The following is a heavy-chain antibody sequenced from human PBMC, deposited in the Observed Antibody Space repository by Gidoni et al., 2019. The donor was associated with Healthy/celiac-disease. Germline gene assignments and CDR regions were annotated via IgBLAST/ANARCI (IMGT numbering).Heavy chain of an antibody. V-gene: IGHV4-39*01. CDR2: IYYSGST. D-gene: IGHD3-3*01. Sequence: QLQLQASGPGLVKPSETLSLTCTVSGGSLSSSSYYWGWIRQPPGKGLEWIGSIYYSGSTYYNPSLKSRVTISVDTSKNQFSLKLSSVTAADTAVYYCARYFGVVIYYFDYWGQGTLVTVSS. CDR3: ARYFGVVIYYFDY. CDR1: GGSLSSSSYY. J-gene: IGHJ4*02.